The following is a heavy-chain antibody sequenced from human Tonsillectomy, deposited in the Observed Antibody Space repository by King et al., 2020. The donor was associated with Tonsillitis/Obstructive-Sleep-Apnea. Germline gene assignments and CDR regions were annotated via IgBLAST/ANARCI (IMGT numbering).Heavy chain of an antibody. CDR2: ISGFSGDT. CDR1: GYTFKSYG. J-gene: IGHJ5*02. D-gene: IGHD6-19*01. Sequence: QLVQSGAEVKKPGASVKVSCQASGYTFKSYGIIWVRQAPGQGLEWMGWISGFSGDTKYVQQFQGRVTMTTDTSTSTAYMELRSLRSDDTAVYYCARARGVAGKFWFDPWGQGTLATVSS. V-gene: IGHV1-18*01. CDR3: ARARGVAGKFWFDP.